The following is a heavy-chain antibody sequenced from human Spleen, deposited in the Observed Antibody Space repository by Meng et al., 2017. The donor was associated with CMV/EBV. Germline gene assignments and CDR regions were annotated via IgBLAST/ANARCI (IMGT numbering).Heavy chain of an antibody. CDR1: GYTFTGYY. Sequence: ASGKVSCKASGYTFTGYYMHWVRQAPGQGLGWMGWINPNSGGTNYAQKFQGRVTMTRDTSISTAYMELSRLRSDDTAVYYCARELMSPATRLAHDYWGQGTLVTVSS. CDR3: ARELMSPATRLAHDY. J-gene: IGHJ4*02. V-gene: IGHV1-2*02. D-gene: IGHD1/OR15-1a*01. CDR2: INPNSGGT.